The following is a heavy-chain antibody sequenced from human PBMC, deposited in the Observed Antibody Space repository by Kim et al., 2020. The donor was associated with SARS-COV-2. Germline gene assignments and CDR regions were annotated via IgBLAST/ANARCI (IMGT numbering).Heavy chain of an antibody. CDR3: ARVYYTSRRDFYYFDY. D-gene: IGHD3-3*01. J-gene: IGHJ4*02. Sequence: ASVKVSCKASGYTFTDYYIHWVRQAPGQGLEWMGRINPYSGGTNFAQMFQGRVTMSRDTSISTAYMELSRLRSDDTAVYYCARVYYTSRRDFYYFDYWGQGALLTVSS. CDR1: GYTFTDYY. V-gene: IGHV1-2*06. CDR2: INPYSGGT.